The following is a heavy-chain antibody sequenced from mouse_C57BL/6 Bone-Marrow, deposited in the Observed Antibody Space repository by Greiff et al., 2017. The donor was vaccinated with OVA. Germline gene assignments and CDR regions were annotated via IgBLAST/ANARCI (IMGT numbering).Heavy chain of an antibody. V-gene: IGHV1-26*01. CDR1: GYTFTDYY. Sequence: VQLQQSGPELVKPGASVKISCKASGYTFTDYYMNWVKQSHGKSLEWIGDINPNNGGTSYNQQFTGKATWTVDKSSRTAYMELRSLTSEVSAVYYCARGGRYFDFWGTGTTVTVSS. CDR2: INPNNGGT. J-gene: IGHJ1*03. CDR3: ARGGRYFDF.